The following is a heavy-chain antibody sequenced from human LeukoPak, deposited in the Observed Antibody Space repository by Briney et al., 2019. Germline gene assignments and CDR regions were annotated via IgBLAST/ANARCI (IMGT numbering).Heavy chain of an antibody. CDR3: AKSLTCGRASSGYPH. V-gene: IGHV3-11*01. D-gene: IGHD3-22*01. Sequence: GGSLRLSCAASGFTFSDYYMSWIRQAPRKGLEWVSYISSSGSTIYYADSVKGRFTISRDNSKNTLYLQMNSLRAEDTAVYYCAKSLTCGRASSGYPHWGQGTLVTVSS. J-gene: IGHJ4*02. CDR1: GFTFSDYY. CDR2: ISSSGSTI.